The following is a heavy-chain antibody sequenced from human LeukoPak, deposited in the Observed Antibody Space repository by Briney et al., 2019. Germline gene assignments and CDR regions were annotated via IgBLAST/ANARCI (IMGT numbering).Heavy chain of an antibody. J-gene: IGHJ4*02. CDR1: GFTFSSYA. CDR2: ISYDGSNK. CDR3: ARGPTGEGFLDY. V-gene: IGHV3-30-3*01. Sequence: GGSLRPSCAASGFTFSSYAMHWVRQAPGKGLEWVAVISYDGSNKYYADSVKGRFTISRDNSKNTLYVQMNSLRAEDTAVYYCARGPTGEGFLDYWGQGTLVTVSS. D-gene: IGHD7-27*01.